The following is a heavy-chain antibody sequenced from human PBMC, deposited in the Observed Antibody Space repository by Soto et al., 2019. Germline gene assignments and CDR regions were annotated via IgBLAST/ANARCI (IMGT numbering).Heavy chain of an antibody. CDR2: IIPIFGTA. D-gene: IGHD6-13*01. J-gene: IGHJ3*02. CDR1: GGTFSSYA. CDR3: GRDCQQMATFTAFTI. Sequence: QVQLVQSGAEVKKPGSSVKVSCKASGGTFSSYAISWVRQAPGQGLEWMGGIIPIFGTANYAQKFQGRVTITADESTSTAYLELSTLSAEDTAVYYCGRDCQQMATFTAFTIGGHGKMFTVSS. V-gene: IGHV1-69*01.